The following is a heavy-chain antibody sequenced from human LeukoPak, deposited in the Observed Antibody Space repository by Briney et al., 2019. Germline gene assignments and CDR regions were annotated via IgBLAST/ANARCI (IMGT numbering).Heavy chain of an antibody. Sequence: GGSLRLSCAASGFTFSSYAMSWVRQAPGKGLEWVSSISAGGGSTYYADSVKGRFTISRDNSKNTLYLQMNSLRAEDTAVYYCAKCGSGGSCLLGNWGQGTLVTVSS. V-gene: IGHV3-23*01. D-gene: IGHD2-15*01. CDR2: ISAGGGST. CDR3: AKCGSGGSCLLGN. CDR1: GFTFSSYA. J-gene: IGHJ4*02.